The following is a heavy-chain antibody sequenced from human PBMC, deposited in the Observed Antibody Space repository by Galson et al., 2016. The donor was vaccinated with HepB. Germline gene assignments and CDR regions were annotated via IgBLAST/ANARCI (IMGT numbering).Heavy chain of an antibody. CDR1: GFSLSTTGMR. Sequence: PALVKPTQTLTLTCTFSGFSLSTTGMRVSWIRQPPGKALEWLARIDWDDDKFYRTSLKTRLTIPKDTSKNQVVLTMNNMDPVDTATYYCSRIREDYGGNPRQACDSWGQGTKVTVSS. CDR3: SRIREDYGGNPRQACDS. J-gene: IGHJ3*02. V-gene: IGHV2-70*04. CDR2: IDWDDDK. D-gene: IGHD4-23*01.